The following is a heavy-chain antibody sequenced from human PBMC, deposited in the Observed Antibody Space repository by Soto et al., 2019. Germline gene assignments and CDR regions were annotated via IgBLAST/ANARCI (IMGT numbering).Heavy chain of an antibody. V-gene: IGHV1-18*01. CDR2: ISAHNGNI. J-gene: IGHJ3*02. Sequence: ASVKVSCKAYGYTFTSYGVSCVRQAPGQGLEWMGWISAHNGNINYAQKLQGRVTMTTDTSTSTAYMELRSLRSDDTAVYYCARDKVDDSSGYPEDTSRVDAFDIWVQGTMVTVSS. D-gene: IGHD3-22*01. CDR3: ARDKVDDSSGYPEDTSRVDAFDI. CDR1: GYTFTSYG.